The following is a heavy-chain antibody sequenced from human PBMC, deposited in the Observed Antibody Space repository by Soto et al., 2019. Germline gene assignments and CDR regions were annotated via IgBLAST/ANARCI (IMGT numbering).Heavy chain of an antibody. CDR1: GFTVSSNY. J-gene: IGHJ5*02. D-gene: IGHD4-4*01. V-gene: IGHV3-53*01. CDR2: IYSGGTT. CDR3: KRCYNNYVVWFDP. Sequence: SGGSLRLSCAASGFTVSSNYMSWVRQAPGKGLEWISVIYSGGTTYYADSVKGRFTISRDNSKNTLYLQMNSLRVEDTAVYYCKRCYNNYVVWFDPCGQGTLVTVSS.